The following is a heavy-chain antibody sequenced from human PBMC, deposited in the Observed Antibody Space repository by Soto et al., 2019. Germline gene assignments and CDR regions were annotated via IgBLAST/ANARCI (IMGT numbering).Heavy chain of an antibody. CDR3: ARQSYGDYGRTGYYFDY. CDR1: GDSLSRYY. Sequence: SDTLSLTCTVSGDSLSRYYSCRIRQPPGKELMWIGSIYYSGSTYYNPSLKSRVTMSVDTSKNRFSLNLSSVTAADTAVYYCARQSYGDYGRTGYYFDYGAPGTLVNVSS. J-gene: IGHJ4*02. V-gene: IGHV4-59*04. D-gene: IGHD4-17*01. CDR2: IYYSGST.